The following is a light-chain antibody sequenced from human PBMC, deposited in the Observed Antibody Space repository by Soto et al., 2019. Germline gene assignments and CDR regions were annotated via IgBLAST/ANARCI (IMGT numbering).Light chain of an antibody. CDR1: QSVSSN. J-gene: IGKJ1*01. Sequence: EIVMTQSPATLSVSPGERATLSCRASQSVSSNLAWYQQKPGQVPRLLIYGASTRATGIPARFSGSGSGTEFTLTISSLQSEDFAVYYCQQYNSWWTFGQGTKVEVK. CDR3: QQYNSWWT. CDR2: GAS. V-gene: IGKV3-15*01.